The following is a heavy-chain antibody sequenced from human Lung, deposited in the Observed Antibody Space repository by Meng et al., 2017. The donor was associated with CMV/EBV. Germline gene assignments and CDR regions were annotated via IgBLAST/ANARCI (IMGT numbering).Heavy chain of an antibody. Sequence: QVQPQESGPGLVKPSETLSPTCTVSGGSISSYYWSWIRQPPGKGLEWIGYIYYSGSTNYNPSLKSRVTISVDTSKNQFSLKLSSVTAADTAVYYCAREEGIGGFDPWGQGTLVTVSS. V-gene: IGHV4-59*01. CDR3: AREEGIGGFDP. CDR1: GGSISSYY. CDR2: IYYSGST. J-gene: IGHJ5*02. D-gene: IGHD3-10*01.